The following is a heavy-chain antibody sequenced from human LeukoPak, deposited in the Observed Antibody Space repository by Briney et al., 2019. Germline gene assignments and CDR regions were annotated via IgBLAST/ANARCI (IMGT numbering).Heavy chain of an antibody. CDR2: IYYSGST. J-gene: IGHJ4*02. Sequence: PSETLSLTCTVSGGSISSSSYYWGWIRQPPGKGLEWIGSIYYSGSTYYNPSLKSRVTISVDTSKNQFSLRLSSVTAADTAVYYCARTGSGYSGFDYWGQGTLVTVSS. V-gene: IGHV4-39*07. D-gene: IGHD3-22*01. CDR3: ARTGSGYSGFDY. CDR1: GGSISSSSYY.